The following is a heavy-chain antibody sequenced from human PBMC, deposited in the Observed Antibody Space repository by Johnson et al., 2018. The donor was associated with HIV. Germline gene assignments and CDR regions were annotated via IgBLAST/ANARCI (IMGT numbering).Heavy chain of an antibody. J-gene: IGHJ3*02. CDR1: GFTFSSYD. Sequence: VQLVESGGGLVQPGGSLRLSCAASGFTFSSYDMHWVRQATGKGLEWVSAIGTAGDTYYPGSVKGRFTISRDNSKNTLYLQMNSLRAEDTAVYFCARDYPYDRSPRGAFDIWGQGTMVTVSS. D-gene: IGHD3-22*01. CDR2: IGTAGDT. CDR3: ARDYPYDRSPRGAFDI. V-gene: IGHV3-13*01.